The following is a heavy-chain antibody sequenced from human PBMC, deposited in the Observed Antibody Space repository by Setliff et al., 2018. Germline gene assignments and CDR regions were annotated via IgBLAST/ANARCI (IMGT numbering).Heavy chain of an antibody. J-gene: IGHJ4*02. CDR3: ARYDSRGYSENYYFDY. CDR2: VYYSGNT. V-gene: IGHV4-39*07. D-gene: IGHD3-22*01. CDR1: GGSISTTDYY. Sequence: ASETLSLPCTVSGGSISTTDYYWGWIRQPPGKGLEWIGCVYYSGNTYYSPSLKSRVTMFVDTSKNQFSLMHYSVTAADTAIYYCARYDSRGYSENYYFDYWGQGTLVTVSA.